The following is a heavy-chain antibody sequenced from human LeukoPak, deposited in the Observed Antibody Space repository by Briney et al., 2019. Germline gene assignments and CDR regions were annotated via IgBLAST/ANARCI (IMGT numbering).Heavy chain of an antibody. Sequence: ASETLSLTCAVYGGSFSGYYWSWIRQPPGKGLEWIGEINHSGSTNYNPSLKSRVTISVDTSKNQFSLKLSSVTAADTAAYYCARGSLAGEDYWGQGTLVTVSS. J-gene: IGHJ4*02. CDR2: INHSGST. D-gene: IGHD2-21*01. CDR1: GGSFSGYY. CDR3: ARGSLAGEDY. V-gene: IGHV4-34*01.